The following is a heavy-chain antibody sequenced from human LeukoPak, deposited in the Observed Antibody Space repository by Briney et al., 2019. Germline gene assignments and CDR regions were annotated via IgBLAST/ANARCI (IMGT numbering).Heavy chain of an antibody. D-gene: IGHD1-26*01. CDR1: GYIFTNFG. Sequence: ASVKVSCKASGYIFTNFGINWVRQAPGQGLEWMGWINTYNGNINYAQKLQGRVTMTTDTSTSTAYMELKSLKSDDTAVYYCAREWELPARGFDYWGQGTLVTVSS. CDR3: AREWELPARGFDY. CDR2: INTYNGNI. V-gene: IGHV1-18*01. J-gene: IGHJ4*02.